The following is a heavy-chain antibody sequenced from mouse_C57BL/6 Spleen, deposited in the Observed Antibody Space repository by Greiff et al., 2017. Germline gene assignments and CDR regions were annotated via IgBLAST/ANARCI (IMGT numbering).Heavy chain of an antibody. V-gene: IGHV1-69*01. CDR3: GTGYAMDY. Sequence: QVQLQQPGAELVMPGASVKLSCKASGYTFTSYWMHWVKQRPGQGLEWIGEIDPSDSYTNYNQKFKGKSTLTVDKSSSTAYMQLSSLTSEDSAVYYCGTGYAMDYWGQGTSVTVSS. J-gene: IGHJ4*01. CDR2: IDPSDSYT. CDR1: GYTFTSYW.